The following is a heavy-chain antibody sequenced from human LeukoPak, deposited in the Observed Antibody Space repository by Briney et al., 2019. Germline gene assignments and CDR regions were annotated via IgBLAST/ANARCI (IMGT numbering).Heavy chain of an antibody. J-gene: IGHJ4*02. CDR3: ATPARSSGYGLFDY. CDR2: INHSGST. V-gene: IGHV4-34*01. Sequence: KTSETLSLTCAVYGGSFSGYYWSWIRQPPGKGLEWIGEINHSGSTNYNPSLKSRVTISVDTSKNQFSLKLSSVTAADTAVYYCATPARSSGYGLFDYWGQGTLVTVSS. CDR1: GGSFSGYY. D-gene: IGHD3-3*01.